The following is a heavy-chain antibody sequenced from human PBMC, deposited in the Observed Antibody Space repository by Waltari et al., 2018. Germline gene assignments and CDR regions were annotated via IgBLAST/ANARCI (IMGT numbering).Heavy chain of an antibody. CDR1: GYTLTELS. V-gene: IGHV1-24*01. D-gene: IGHD3-22*01. CDR3: ATALRGIVVVITHAVAFDI. J-gene: IGHJ3*02. CDR2: FDPEDGET. Sequence: QVQLVQSGAEGKKPGASVKVSCKVSGYTLTELSMHWVRQAPGKWLEWMGGFDPEDGETIYAQKFQGRVTMTEDTSTDTAYMELSSLRSEDTAVYYCATALRGIVVVITHAVAFDIWGQGTMVTVSS.